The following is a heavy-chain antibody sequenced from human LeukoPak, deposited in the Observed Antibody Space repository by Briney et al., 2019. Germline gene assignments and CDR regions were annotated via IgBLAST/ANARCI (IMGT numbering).Heavy chain of an antibody. D-gene: IGHD6-13*01. CDR3: ARDSGSWYGGNFDY. CDR1: GGSISSYY. Sequence: PSETLSLTCTVSGGSISSYYWSWIRQPPGKGLEWIGYIYYSGSTNYNPSLKSRVTISVDTSKNQFTLKLSSVTAADTAVYYCARDSGSWYGGNFDYWGQGTLVTVSS. CDR2: IYYSGST. J-gene: IGHJ4*02. V-gene: IGHV4-59*01.